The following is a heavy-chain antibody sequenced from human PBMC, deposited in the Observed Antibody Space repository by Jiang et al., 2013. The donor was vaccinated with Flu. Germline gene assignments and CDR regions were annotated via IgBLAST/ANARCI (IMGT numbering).Heavy chain of an antibody. CDR2: ISGSGGST. CDR1: GFIFSDYA. V-gene: IGHV3-23*01. CDR3: VPPPGRNFDN. Sequence: EVQLLESGGGLVQPGGSLRLSCAASGFIFSDYAMSWVRQAPGKGLEWVSTISGSGGSTYYPDSVKGRFTISRDNSGRTLYLQMNSLRAEDAALYYCVPPPGRNFDNWGQGTLVTVSS. J-gene: IGHJ4*02.